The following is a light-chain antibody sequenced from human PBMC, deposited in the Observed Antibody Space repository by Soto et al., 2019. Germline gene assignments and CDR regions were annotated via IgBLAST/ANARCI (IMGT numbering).Light chain of an antibody. CDR2: EVS. V-gene: IGLV2-14*01. J-gene: IGLJ1*01. CDR1: SSDVGGYNY. CDR3: SSYTSSSTR. Sequence: QSALTQPASVSGSPGHSITISCTGTSSDVGGYNYVSWYQQHPGKAPKLMIYEVSNRPSGVSNRFSGSKSGNTASLTISGLQAEDEADYYCSSYTSSSTRFGTGTKVTVL.